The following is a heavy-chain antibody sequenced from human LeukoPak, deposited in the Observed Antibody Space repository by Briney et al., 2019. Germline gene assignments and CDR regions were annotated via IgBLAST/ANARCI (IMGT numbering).Heavy chain of an antibody. D-gene: IGHD3-10*01. V-gene: IGHV4-39*07. J-gene: IGHJ4*02. CDR2: IYYSGST. Sequence: SETLSLTCSVSGGSISSSNFYWGWIRQPPGKGLEWIGSIYYSGSTYYNPSLKSRVTISVDMSKNQFSLKLTSVTAADMAVYYCARDDYGSGSYYSSNDYLGQGILVTVSS. CDR3: ARDDYGSGSYYSSNDY. CDR1: GGSISSSNFY.